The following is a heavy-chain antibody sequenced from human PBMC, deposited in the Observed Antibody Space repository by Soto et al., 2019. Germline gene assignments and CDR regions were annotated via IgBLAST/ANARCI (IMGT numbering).Heavy chain of an antibody. CDR1: GFTFSSYG. D-gene: IGHD4-17*01. CDR2: ISYDGSNK. CDR3: AKPSLYGDLTPNFDY. J-gene: IGHJ4*02. V-gene: IGHV3-30*18. Sequence: PGGSLRLSCAASGFTFSSYGMHWVRQAPGKGLEWVAVISYDGSNKYYADSVKGRFTISRDNSKNTLYLQMNSLRAEDTAVYYCAKPSLYGDLTPNFDYWGQGTLVTAPQ.